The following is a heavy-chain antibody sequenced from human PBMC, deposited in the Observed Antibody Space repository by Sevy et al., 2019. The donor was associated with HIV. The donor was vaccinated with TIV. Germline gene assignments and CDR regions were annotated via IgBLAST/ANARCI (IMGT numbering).Heavy chain of an antibody. Sequence: GESLRLSCAASGFTPSTYGMHWVRQAPGKGLEWVAVIGYDGSNKYYADSVRGRFTISRDNSKNTLFLQMDSLRGEDTAVYYCARDPRMYGDYLLAYFDYWGQGTLVTVSS. J-gene: IGHJ4*02. CDR3: ARDPRMYGDYLLAYFDY. CDR1: GFTPSTYG. D-gene: IGHD2-8*01. V-gene: IGHV3-33*01. CDR2: IGYDGSNK.